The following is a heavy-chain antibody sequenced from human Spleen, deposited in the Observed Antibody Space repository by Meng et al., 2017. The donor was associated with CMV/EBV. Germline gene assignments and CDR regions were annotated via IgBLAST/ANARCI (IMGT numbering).Heavy chain of an antibody. CDR3: ARGTSFAVPERIGDWLDP. CDR2: INPNSGDT. D-gene: IGHD6-19*01. J-gene: IGHJ5*02. CDR1: GYTFTGYY. Sequence: ASVKVSCKASGYTFTGYYMHWVRQAPGQGLEWMGWINPNSGDTKYAQKFQGTVTMNRDTSISTFYMDLSRLRSDDTAVYYCARGTSFAVPERIGDWLDPWGQGTLVTVSS. V-gene: IGHV1-2*02.